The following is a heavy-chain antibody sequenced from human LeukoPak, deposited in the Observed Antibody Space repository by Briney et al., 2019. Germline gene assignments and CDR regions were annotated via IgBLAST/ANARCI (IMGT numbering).Heavy chain of an antibody. CDR3: ARDLYGPGGFDY. J-gene: IGHJ4*02. Sequence: GGSLRLSCAASGFTFSGSVMHWVRQASGKGLEWVSYISSSGSTIYYADSVKGRFTISRDNAKNSLYLQMNSLRAEDTAVYYCARDLYGPGGFDYWGQGTLVTVSS. CDR1: GFTFSGSV. CDR2: ISSSGSTI. D-gene: IGHD3-10*01. V-gene: IGHV3-48*04.